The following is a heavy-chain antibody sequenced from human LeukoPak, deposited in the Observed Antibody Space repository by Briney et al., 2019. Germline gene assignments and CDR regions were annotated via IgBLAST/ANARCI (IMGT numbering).Heavy chain of an antibody. Sequence: GGSLRLSCAASGFTVSSDYMSWVRQAPGKGLEWVSVIYSGGNTYYANSFQGRFTISRDNSQNTLYLQMNSLRPDDTAVYYCAKDPSSGFGDGDAFDIWGQGTTVTVSS. D-gene: IGHD3-10*01. J-gene: IGHJ3*02. CDR3: AKDPSSGFGDGDAFDI. V-gene: IGHV3-53*05. CDR2: IYSGGNT. CDR1: GFTVSSDY.